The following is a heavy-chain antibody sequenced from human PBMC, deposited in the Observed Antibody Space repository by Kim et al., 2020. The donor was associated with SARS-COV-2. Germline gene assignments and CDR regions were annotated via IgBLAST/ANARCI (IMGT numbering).Heavy chain of an antibody. Sequence: SETLSLTCNVSGGSMSRYHWSWLRQIPGRGLEWIGYIHYSGITNYNPSLKSRVTVSLDTPNNQFSLRLNSVTAADTAVYFCARAYCSSDRCPGGFDKWGQGTLVNVSS. V-gene: IGHV4-59*08. CDR1: GGSMSRYH. D-gene: IGHD2-2*01. J-gene: IGHJ4*02. CDR3: ARAYCSSDRCPGGFDK. CDR2: IHYSGIT.